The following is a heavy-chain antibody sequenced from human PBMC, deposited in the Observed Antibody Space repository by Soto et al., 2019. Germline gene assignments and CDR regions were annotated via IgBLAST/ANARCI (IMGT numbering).Heavy chain of an antibody. V-gene: IGHV4-59*08. J-gene: IGHJ5*02. CDR2: IYYSGST. CDR1: GGSISSYY. D-gene: IGHD3-3*01. Sequence: SETLSLTCTVSGGSISSYYWSWIRQPPGKGLEWIGYIYYSGSTNYNPSLKSRVTISVDTSKNQFSLKLSSVTAADTAVYYCARTITIFGVVSEQNWFDPWGQGTLVTVSS. CDR3: ARTITIFGVVSEQNWFDP.